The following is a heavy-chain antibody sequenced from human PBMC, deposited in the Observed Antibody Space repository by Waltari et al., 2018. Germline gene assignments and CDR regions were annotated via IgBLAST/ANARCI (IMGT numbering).Heavy chain of an antibody. Sequence: QVQLVESGGGVVPTGESLRLSCTVSGLDFKIYNINWIRPTPGGGQEGLAFTRLGESDKQYSNSVGGRFIISRDNSKYTLYLDMYSLRPDDSAVYYCAKEGLRPNTEDYRGNGAYDFWGRGTKVTVSS. J-gene: IGHJ3*01. CDR1: GLDFKIYN. V-gene: IGHV3-30*02. CDR3: AKEGLRPNTEDYRGNGAYDF. D-gene: IGHD2-8*01. CDR2: TRLGESDK.